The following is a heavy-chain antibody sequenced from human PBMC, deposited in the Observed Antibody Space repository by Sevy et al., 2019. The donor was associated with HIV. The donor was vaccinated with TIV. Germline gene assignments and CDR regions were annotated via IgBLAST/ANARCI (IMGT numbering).Heavy chain of an antibody. CDR3: ARRRGSDYSNYVTGFDP. CDR1: GGSISSSSYY. D-gene: IGHD4-4*01. V-gene: IGHV4-39*01. J-gene: IGHJ5*02. CDR2: IYYSGST. Sequence: SETLSLTCTVSGGSISSSSYYWGWIRQPPGKGLEWIGSIYYSGSTYYNPSLKSRVTISVDTSKNQFSLKLSSVTAADTAVYYCARRRGSDYSNYVTGFDPWGHGTLVTVSS.